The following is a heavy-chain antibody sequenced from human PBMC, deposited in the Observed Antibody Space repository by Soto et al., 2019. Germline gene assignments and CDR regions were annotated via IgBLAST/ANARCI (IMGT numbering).Heavy chain of an antibody. V-gene: IGHV1-3*01. CDR3: ARVRITMVRGQRSYYYYYYGMDV. CDR2: INACNGNT. D-gene: IGHD3-10*01. CDR1: GYTFTIYA. Sequence: VKVSCKASGYTFTIYAMHWVRQAPGQRLERMGWINACNGNTKYSQKFQGRVTITRDTSASTAYMELSSLRSEDTAVYYCARVRITMVRGQRSYYYYYYGMDVWGQGTTVTVSS. J-gene: IGHJ6*02.